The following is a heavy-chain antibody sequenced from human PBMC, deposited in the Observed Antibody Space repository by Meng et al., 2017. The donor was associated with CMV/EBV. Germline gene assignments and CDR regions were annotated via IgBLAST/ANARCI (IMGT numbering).Heavy chain of an antibody. D-gene: IGHD6-13*01. V-gene: IGHV3-21*01. CDR1: GFTFSSYS. CDR3: ARDKAAAWDYYYYGMDV. J-gene: IGHJ6*02. CDR2: ISSSSSYI. Sequence: GGSLRLSCAASGFTFSSYSMNWVRQAPGKGLEWVSSISSSSSYIYYADSVKGRFTISRDNAKNSLYLQMNSLRAEDTAAYYCARDKAAAWDYYYYGMDVWGQGTTVTVSS.